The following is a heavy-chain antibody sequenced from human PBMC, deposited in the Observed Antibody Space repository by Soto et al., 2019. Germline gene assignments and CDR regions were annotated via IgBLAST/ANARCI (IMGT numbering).Heavy chain of an antibody. CDR2: ISGTGRVT. CDR1: GFTFSSYA. V-gene: IGHV3-23*01. D-gene: IGHD3-9*01. J-gene: IGHJ1*01. CDR3: AKDVHYDIVTGIEYFDH. Sequence: EVQLLESGGGLVQPGGSLKISCAVSGFTFSSYAMSWVRQAPGKGLEWVSGISGTGRVTNYAESVKGRFTISRDNPKNTLYLEMKSLRAEDTALYYCAKDVHYDIVTGIEYFDHWGQGTLVTVSS.